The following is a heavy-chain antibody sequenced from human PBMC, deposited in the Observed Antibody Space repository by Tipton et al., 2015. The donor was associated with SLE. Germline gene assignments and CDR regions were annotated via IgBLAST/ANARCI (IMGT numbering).Heavy chain of an antibody. CDR3: ARDQGSYYGSGISDSDYYYYGMDV. J-gene: IGHJ6*02. CDR2: VYYTGNT. V-gene: IGHV4-39*07. D-gene: IGHD3-10*01. CDR1: GDSISSSSYY. Sequence: TLSLTCIVTGDSISSSSYYWGWIRQPPGKGLEWVGTVYYTGNTFYNPSLKSRVTISIDKSRNQFSLKLNSVTAADTAVYYCARDQGSYYGSGISDSDYYYYGMDVWGQGTTVTVSS.